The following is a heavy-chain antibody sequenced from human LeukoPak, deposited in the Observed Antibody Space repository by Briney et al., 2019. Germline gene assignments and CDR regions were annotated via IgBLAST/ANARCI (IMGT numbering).Heavy chain of an antibody. CDR1: GFTFSGYW. Sequence: GGSLRLSCAASGFTFSGYWMHWVRQGPGKGLVWVSCINTDGSSASYADSVKGRFTISRDNAKNTLYLQMNSLRAEDTAVYYCARDYCSSTSCYPDYWGQGTLVTVSS. CDR2: INTDGSSA. CDR3: ARDYCSSTSCYPDY. D-gene: IGHD2-2*01. J-gene: IGHJ4*02. V-gene: IGHV3-74*01.